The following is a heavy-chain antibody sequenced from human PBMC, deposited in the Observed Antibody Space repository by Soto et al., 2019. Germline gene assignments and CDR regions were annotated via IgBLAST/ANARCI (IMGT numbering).Heavy chain of an antibody. CDR3: VHGVLRMLFGLVTTSSISFDF. CDR2: IYWDDDK. Sequence: IPLNESGPTVVRPAETLTLTCRFSGFSLTTSGVGVGWFRQSPGKASAWLALIYWDDDKRYSASLKSRLTITTDTSKNHVVLAVCDLAATDPATYYCVHGVLRMLFGLVTTSSISFDFWGQGTPV. D-gene: IGHD3-3*01. CDR1: GFSLTTSGVG. J-gene: IGHJ4*02. V-gene: IGHV2-5*02.